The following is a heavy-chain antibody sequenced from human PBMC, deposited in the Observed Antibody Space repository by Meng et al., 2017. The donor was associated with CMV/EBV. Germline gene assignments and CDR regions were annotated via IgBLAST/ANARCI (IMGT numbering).Heavy chain of an antibody. V-gene: IGHV4-30-4*08. J-gene: IGHJ4*02. CDR1: VGSISSGDYY. D-gene: IGHD6-13*01. Sequence: QLHWQESGQGLVKPSQTLSLTCTSSVGSISSGDYYWSWIRQPPGKGLEWIGYIYYSGSTYYNPSLKSRVTISVDTSKSQFSLKLSSVTAADTAVYYCARAQYSSSCDYWGQGTLVTVSS. CDR3: ARAQYSSSCDY. CDR2: IYYSGST.